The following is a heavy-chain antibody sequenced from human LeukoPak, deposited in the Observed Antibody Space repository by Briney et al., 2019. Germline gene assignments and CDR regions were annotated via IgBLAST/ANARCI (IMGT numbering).Heavy chain of an antibody. D-gene: IGHD3-10*01. CDR1: GSTFSSYW. CDR2: IKQDGSEK. V-gene: IGHV3-7*01. CDR3: ARPSRGECYDY. J-gene: IGHJ4*02. Sequence: GGSLRLSCAASGSTFSSYWMSWVRQAPGKGLEWVANIKQDGSEKYYVDSVKGRFTISRDNAKNSLYLQMNSLRAEDTAVYYCARPSRGECYDYWGQGTLVTVSS.